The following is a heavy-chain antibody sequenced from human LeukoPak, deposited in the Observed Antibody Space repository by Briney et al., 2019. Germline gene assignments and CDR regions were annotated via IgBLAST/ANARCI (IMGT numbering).Heavy chain of an antibody. CDR1: GGSFSAYY. CDR2: INHIGST. CDR3: ASIAVAGTFDY. J-gene: IGHJ4*02. D-gene: IGHD6-19*01. Sequence: SETLSLTCAVYGGSFSAYYWAWIRQPPGKGLEWIGEINHIGSTKYSPSLETRVTISVDTSKNQFSLKLSSVTAADTAVYYCASIAVAGTFDYWGQGTLVTVSS. V-gene: IGHV4-34*01.